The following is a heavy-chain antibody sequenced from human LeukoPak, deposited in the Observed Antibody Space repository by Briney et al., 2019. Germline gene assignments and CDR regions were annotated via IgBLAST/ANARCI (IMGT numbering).Heavy chain of an antibody. CDR3: TAGIGHSDFDY. D-gene: IGHD6-13*01. Sequence: GGSLRLPCAASGFTFSNAWMSWVRQAPGKGLEWVGRVKSKTNGGTTAYAAPVKGRFTISRHDSKNTYLQMNSLKSEDTAVYYCTAGIGHSDFDYWGQGTLVTVSS. CDR1: GFTFSNAW. V-gene: IGHV3-15*01. J-gene: IGHJ4*02. CDR2: VKSKTNGGTT.